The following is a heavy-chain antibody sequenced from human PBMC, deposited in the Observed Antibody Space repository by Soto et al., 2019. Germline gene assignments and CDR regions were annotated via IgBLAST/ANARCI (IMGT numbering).Heavy chain of an antibody. CDR2: IYYSGST. J-gene: IGHJ6*02. D-gene: IGHD6-13*01. CDR1: GGSISSSSYY. CDR3: AIIPPIAAAGTGYYYYGMDV. Sequence: QLQLQESGPGLVKPSETLSLTCTVSGGSISSSSYYWGWIRQPPGKGLEWIGSIYYSGSTYYNPSLKSRVTISVDTSKNQFSLKLSSVTAADTAVYYCAIIPPIAAAGTGYYYYGMDVWGQGTTVTVSS. V-gene: IGHV4-39*01.